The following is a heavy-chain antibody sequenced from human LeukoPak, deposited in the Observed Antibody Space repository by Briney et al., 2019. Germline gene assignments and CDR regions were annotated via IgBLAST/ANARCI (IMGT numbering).Heavy chain of an antibody. V-gene: IGHV3-74*01. D-gene: IGHD3-16*01. CDR2: NSDGSST. J-gene: IGHJ4*02. CDR1: GFTFSSYW. CDR3: ARGADLGDF. Sequence: GGSLRLSCAASGFTFSSYWMHWVRQAPGTGLVWVSRNSDGSSTTYADSVKGRFTISRDNAKNTLYLQMNSLGAEDTAVYYCARGADLGDFWGQGTLVTVSS.